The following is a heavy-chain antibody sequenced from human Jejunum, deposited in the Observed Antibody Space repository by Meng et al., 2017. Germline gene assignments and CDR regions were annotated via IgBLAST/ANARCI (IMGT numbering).Heavy chain of an antibody. Sequence: GESLKISCKASGYRSTFYCITWVRQMPGKGLEWMGIIYPYDSQTKYSPSFEGQVTISADKSIGTAYLQWSGLKASDTDMYYCARHKYSSSFYEGFDSWGQGTLVTVSS. CDR2: IYPYDSQT. CDR1: GYRSTFYC. J-gene: IGHJ4*02. CDR3: ARHKYSSSFYEGFDS. V-gene: IGHV5-51*01. D-gene: IGHD6-13*01.